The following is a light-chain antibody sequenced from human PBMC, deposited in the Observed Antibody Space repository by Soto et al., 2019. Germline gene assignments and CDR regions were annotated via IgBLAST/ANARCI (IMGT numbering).Light chain of an antibody. CDR2: SNN. CDR1: SSNIGSNT. V-gene: IGLV1-44*01. Sequence: QSVLTQPPSASGTPGQRVTISCSGSSSNIGSNTVNWYQQLPGTAPKLLIYSNNQRPSGVPALFSGSKSGTSASLAISGLQSEDEADYYCAAWDDSLNGWVFGGGTQLTVL. CDR3: AAWDDSLNGWV. J-gene: IGLJ3*02.